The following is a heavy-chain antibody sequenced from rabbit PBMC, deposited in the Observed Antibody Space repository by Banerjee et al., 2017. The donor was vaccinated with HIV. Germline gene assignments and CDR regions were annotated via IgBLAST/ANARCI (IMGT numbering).Heavy chain of an antibody. V-gene: IGHV1S47*01. CDR2: IDPVFGST. CDR3: ARWGYGMDL. D-gene: IGHD3-1*01. Sequence: QEQLVESGGGLVTLEGSLKLSCKASGIDFSSYGVSWVRQAPGKGLEWIGYIDPVFGSTYYASWVNGRFTISSHNAQNTLYLQLNSLTAADTATYFCARWGYGMDLWGPGTLVTVS. J-gene: IGHJ6*01. CDR1: GIDFSSYG.